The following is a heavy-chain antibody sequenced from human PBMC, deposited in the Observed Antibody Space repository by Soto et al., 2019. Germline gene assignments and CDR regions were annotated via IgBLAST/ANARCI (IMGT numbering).Heavy chain of an antibody. V-gene: IGHV3-30*18. D-gene: IGHD6-6*01. CDR2: ISYDGSNK. Sequence: QVQLVESGGGVVKPGRSLRLSCAASGFTFSSYGMHWVRQAAGKGLEWVAVISYDGSNKYYADSVQGQFTICRDNSKNTLYLQMNSLRAEDTAVYYCAKTSTSIATFDYWGQRTLVTVSS. CDR1: GFTFSSYG. J-gene: IGHJ4*02. CDR3: AKTSTSIATFDY.